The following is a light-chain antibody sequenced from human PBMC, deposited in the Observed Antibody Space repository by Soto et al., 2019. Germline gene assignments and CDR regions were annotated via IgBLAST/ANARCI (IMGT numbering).Light chain of an antibody. V-gene: IGKV1-5*01. Sequence: DIQMTQTPAILSAFAGDRVTVTCRASQSVSSWVAWYQEKPGRGPKLLIYDASTWQSGVPSRFIGSGSGTEFTLTITSLQPDDFATYYCQHYNTYSPGTFGQGTKV. CDR1: QSVSSW. J-gene: IGKJ1*01. CDR3: QHYNTYSPGT. CDR2: DAS.